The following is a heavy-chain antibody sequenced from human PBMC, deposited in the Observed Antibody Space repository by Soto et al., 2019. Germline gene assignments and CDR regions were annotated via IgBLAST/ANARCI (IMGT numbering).Heavy chain of an antibody. CDR3: VAALSYGDPYFDH. V-gene: IGHV3-7*03. CDR1: GFSISGFW. D-gene: IGHD2-21*02. Sequence: GGSLRLSCAASGFSISGFWMTWVRQAPGRGLEWLANIKQDGSEKYYVASVKGRFAISRDNAKNSVYLQMNSLRADDTAVYSCVAALSYGDPYFDHWGQGTLVTVSS. CDR2: IKQDGSEK. J-gene: IGHJ4*02.